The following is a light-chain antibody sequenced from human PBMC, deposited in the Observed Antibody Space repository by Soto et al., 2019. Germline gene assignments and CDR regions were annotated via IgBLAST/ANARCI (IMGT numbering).Light chain of an antibody. J-gene: IGLJ1*01. CDR2: EVS. V-gene: IGLV2-8*01. Sequence: QSVLTQPPSASGSPGQSVTTSCTGTRSDVGGYNYVSWYQQHPGKAPKLMIFEVSQRPSGVPDRFSGSKSGNTASLTVSALQAEDEADYYCSSYAGSSNYVFGTGTKVTVL. CDR3: SSYAGSSNYV. CDR1: RSDVGGYNY.